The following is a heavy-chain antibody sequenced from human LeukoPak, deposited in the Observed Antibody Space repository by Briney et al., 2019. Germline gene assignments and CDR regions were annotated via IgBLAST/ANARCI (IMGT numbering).Heavy chain of an antibody. D-gene: IGHD3-22*01. J-gene: IGHJ4*02. CDR1: GFSFDDYA. CDR2: ISGDGGST. CDR3: AKVPYYYDSSGYYSVDY. V-gene: IGHV3-43*02. Sequence: GGSLRLSCAASGFSFDDYAMHWVRHAPGKGLEWVSLISGDGGSTYYADSVKGRFTISRDNSKNSLYLQMNSLRTEDTALYYCAKVPYYYDSSGYYSVDYWGQGTLVTASS.